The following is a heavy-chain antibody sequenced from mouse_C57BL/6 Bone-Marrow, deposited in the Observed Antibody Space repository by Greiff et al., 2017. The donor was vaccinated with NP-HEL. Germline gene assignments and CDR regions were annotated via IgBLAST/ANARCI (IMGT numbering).Heavy chain of an antibody. D-gene: IGHD1-1*01. Sequence: QVQLQQSGPELVKPGASVKISCKASGYTFTDYYINWVKQRPGQGLEWIGWIFPGSGSTYYNEKFKGKATLTVDKSSSTAYMLLSSLTSEDSAVYCCARFITTVVASFDYGGQGTTLTVSS. CDR2: IFPGSGST. CDR1: GYTFTDYY. CDR3: ARFITTVVASFDY. J-gene: IGHJ2*01. V-gene: IGHV1-75*01.